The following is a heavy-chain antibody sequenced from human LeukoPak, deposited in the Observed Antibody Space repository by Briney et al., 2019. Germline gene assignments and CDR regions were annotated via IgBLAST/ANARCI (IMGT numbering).Heavy chain of an antibody. CDR2: IRYDGSNK. D-gene: IGHD3-3*01. V-gene: IGHV3-30*02. J-gene: IGHJ4*02. Sequence: PGGSLRLSCAASGFTFSSYGMHRVRQAPGKGLEWVAFIRYDGSNKYYADSVKGRFTISRDNSKNTLYLQMNSLRAEDTAVYYCAKEERDYDFWSGHFDYWGQGTLVTVSS. CDR1: GFTFSSYG. CDR3: AKEERDYDFWSGHFDY.